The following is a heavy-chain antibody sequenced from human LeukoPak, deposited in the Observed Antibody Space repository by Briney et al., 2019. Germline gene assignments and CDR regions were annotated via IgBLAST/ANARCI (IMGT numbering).Heavy chain of an antibody. CDR2: NHYSGST. CDR1: GGSISTYY. V-gene: IGHV4-59*01. Sequence: PSETLSLTYTVSGGSISTYYWSWIRQPPWKGLEWIGYNHYSGSTNYNPSLKSRVSISVDTSKNQFSLKLSSVTAADTAVYYCASLPGTTFAFDYRSQGTLVTVSS. J-gene: IGHJ4*02. CDR3: ASLPGTTFAFDY. D-gene: IGHD1-7*01.